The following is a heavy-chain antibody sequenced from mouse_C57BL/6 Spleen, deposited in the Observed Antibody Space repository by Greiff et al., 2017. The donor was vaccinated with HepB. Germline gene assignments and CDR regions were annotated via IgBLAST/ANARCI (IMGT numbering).Heavy chain of an antibody. Sequence: QVQLQQSGAELVKPGASVKISCKASGYAFSSYWMNWVKQRPGKGLEWIGQIYPGDGDTNYNGKFKGKATLTADKSSSTAYMQLSSLTSEDSAVYFCARSGTMVTPFDYWGQGTTLTVSS. D-gene: IGHD2-2*01. V-gene: IGHV1-80*01. CDR3: ARSGTMVTPFDY. CDR1: GYAFSSYW. J-gene: IGHJ2*01. CDR2: IYPGDGDT.